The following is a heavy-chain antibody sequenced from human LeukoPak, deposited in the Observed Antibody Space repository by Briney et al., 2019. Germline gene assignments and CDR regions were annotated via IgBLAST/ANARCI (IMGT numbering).Heavy chain of an antibody. CDR3: ARVADYYGSGSYYFDY. CDR2: IIPILGIA. V-gene: IGHV1-69*04. CDR1: GGTFISYA. J-gene: IGHJ4*02. D-gene: IGHD3-10*01. Sequence: SVKVSCKASGGTFISYAISWVRQAPGQGLEWMGRIIPILGIANYAQKFQGRVTITADKSTSTAYMELSSLRSEDTAVCYCARVADYYGSGSYYFDYWGQGTLVTVSS.